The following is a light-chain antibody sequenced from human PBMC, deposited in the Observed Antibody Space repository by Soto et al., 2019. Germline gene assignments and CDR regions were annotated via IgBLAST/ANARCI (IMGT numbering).Light chain of an antibody. Sequence: ELVMTQSPATLSVSPGERATLSCRASQSVTTNMAWYQQKTGQAPRLLIYGASTRATGIPARFSGSGSGTDFTLTISSLQSEDFAVYYCQQYNNWPPWTFGQGTKVDI. V-gene: IGKV3-15*01. J-gene: IGKJ1*01. CDR3: QQYNNWPPWT. CDR1: QSVTTN. CDR2: GAS.